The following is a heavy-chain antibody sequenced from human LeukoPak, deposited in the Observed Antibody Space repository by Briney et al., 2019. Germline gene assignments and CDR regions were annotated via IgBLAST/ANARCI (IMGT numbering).Heavy chain of an antibody. CDR3: VRDRNALQFLDY. CDR2: IWYDGSEK. D-gene: IGHD3-3*01. J-gene: IGHJ4*02. V-gene: IGHV3-33*01. Sequence: GRALRLSCAASGFTFSNFGMHWVGQAPGKGVEWVAVIWYDGSEKYYADSVKGRFTISRDNSKNMLYLQTNSLRAEDTAVYYCVRDRNALQFLDYWGQGTVVTVSS. CDR1: GFTFSNFG.